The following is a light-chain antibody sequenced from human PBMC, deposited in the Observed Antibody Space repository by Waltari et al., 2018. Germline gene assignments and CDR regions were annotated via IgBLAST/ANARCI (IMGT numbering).Light chain of an antibody. CDR2: DVN. V-gene: IGLV2-8*01. CDR3: SSYAGNNISL. Sequence: QSALTQPPSATGSPGQSVTISCTGTNSDVGTSTYVSWYQHRAGKAPNLIICDVNKRPSGVPDRFSGSRSDNTASLTVSGLQAEDEADYYCSSYAGNNISLFGGGTKLTVL. J-gene: IGLJ2*01. CDR1: NSDVGTSTY.